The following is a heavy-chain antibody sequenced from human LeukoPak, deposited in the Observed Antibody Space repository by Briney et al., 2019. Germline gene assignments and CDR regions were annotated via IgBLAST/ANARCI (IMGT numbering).Heavy chain of an antibody. D-gene: IGHD1-26*01. CDR3: AKDREYTGSYYLYFDY. J-gene: IGHJ4*02. CDR2: ISVSADST. CDR1: GFTFSSYA. V-gene: IGHV3-23*01. Sequence: GGSLRLSCAASGFTFSSYAMSWVRQAPGKGLEWVPAISVSADSTYYADSVKGRFTISRDNSRNTLYLQMNSLRADDTAVYYCAKDREYTGSYYLYFDYWGQGTLVTVSS.